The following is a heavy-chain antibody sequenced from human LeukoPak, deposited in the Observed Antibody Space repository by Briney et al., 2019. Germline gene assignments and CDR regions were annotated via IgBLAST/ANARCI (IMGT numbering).Heavy chain of an antibody. D-gene: IGHD4-17*01. Sequence: SETLSLTCTVSGGSISSGGYYWSWIRQHPGKGLEWIGYIYYSGSTYYNPSLKSRVTISVDTSKNQFSLKLSSVTVADTAVYYCARGSYGDYVRLDYWGQGTLVTVSS. CDR1: GGSISSGGYY. CDR3: ARGSYGDYVRLDY. CDR2: IYYSGST. J-gene: IGHJ4*02. V-gene: IGHV4-31*03.